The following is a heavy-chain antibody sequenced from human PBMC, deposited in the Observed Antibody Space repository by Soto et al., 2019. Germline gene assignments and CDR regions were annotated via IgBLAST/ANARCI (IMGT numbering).Heavy chain of an antibody. J-gene: IGHJ4*02. CDR3: TRHTVDY. Sequence: EVQLVESGGGLVQPGGSLKLPVAASGFSFIDSAIHWFGQASGKGLEWVGRTRSKAHSYATAFAASVKGRFTISRDDSKNTVYLQMNSLKTEDTAVYYCTRHTVDYWGQGTLVTVSS. D-gene: IGHD4-4*01. CDR2: TRSKAHSYAT. CDR1: GFSFIDSA. V-gene: IGHV3-73*02.